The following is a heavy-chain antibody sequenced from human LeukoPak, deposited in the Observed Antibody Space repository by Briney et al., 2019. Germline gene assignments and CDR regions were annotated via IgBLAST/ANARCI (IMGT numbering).Heavy chain of an antibody. CDR2: VSPESGDT. D-gene: IGHD4-11*01. CDR1: GYTFSDYF. J-gene: IGHJ5*02. CDR3: ARARRIKGAGNKETGNNYFDP. Sequence: ASVKVSCKPSGYTFSDYFIHWVRQAPGQGLEWMGWVSPESGDTDLAPKFQGRVTMTRDTTIDTTYMELFGLGYGDTAVYYCARARRIKGAGNKETGNNYFDPWGQGTLVTISS. V-gene: IGHV1-2*02.